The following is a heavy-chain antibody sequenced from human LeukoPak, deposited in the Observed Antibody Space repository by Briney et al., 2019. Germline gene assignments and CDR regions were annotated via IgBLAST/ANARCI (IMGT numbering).Heavy chain of an antibody. CDR1: GFSVSSNY. J-gene: IGHJ4*02. D-gene: IGHD1-26*01. CDR2: VYSGGRT. Sequence: QTGGSLRLSCAASGFSVSSNYMSWVRQAPGKGLKYISVVYSGGRTYYSDSVKGRFTISRDIPKNTLYLQMNSLKAEDTAVYYCTRQKWQLPFHWGQGTLVTVSS. CDR3: TRQKWQLPFH. V-gene: IGHV3-53*01.